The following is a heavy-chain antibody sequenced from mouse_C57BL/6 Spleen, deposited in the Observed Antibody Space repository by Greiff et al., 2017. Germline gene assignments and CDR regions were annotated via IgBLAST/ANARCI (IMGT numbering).Heavy chain of an antibody. V-gene: IGHV5-17*01. Sequence: EVKVVESGGGLVKPGGSLKLSCAASGFTFSDYGMHWVRQAPEKGLEWVAYISSGSSAIYYADTVKGRFTISRDNAKNTLFLQLTSLRSADTSMYYCATYYSNYDYAMDYWGQGTSVTVSS. CDR1: GFTFSDYG. D-gene: IGHD2-5*01. CDR2: ISSGSSAI. CDR3: ATYYSNYDYAMDY. J-gene: IGHJ4*01.